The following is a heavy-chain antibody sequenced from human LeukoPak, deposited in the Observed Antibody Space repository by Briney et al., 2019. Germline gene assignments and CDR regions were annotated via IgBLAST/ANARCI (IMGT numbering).Heavy chain of an antibody. Sequence: ASVKVSCKASGGTFSSYAISWVRQAPGQGLEWMGWISAYNGDTNYAQKLQGRVTMTTDTSTNTAYMELTSLRSDDTAVYYCARVGRVAARAVDYWAREPWSPSPQ. J-gene: IGHJ4*02. CDR1: GGTFSSYA. D-gene: IGHD6-6*01. CDR2: ISAYNGDT. CDR3: ARVGRVAARAVDY. V-gene: IGHV1-18*01.